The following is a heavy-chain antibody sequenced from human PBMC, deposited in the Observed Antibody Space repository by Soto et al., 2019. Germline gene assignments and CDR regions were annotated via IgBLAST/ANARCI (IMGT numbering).Heavy chain of an antibody. J-gene: IGHJ4*02. CDR1: GGTFSSYT. D-gene: IGHD5-12*01. CDR3: ARDRGLRINDY. Sequence: QVQLVQSGAEVKKPGSSVKVSCKDSGGTFSSYTISWVRQAPGQGLEWMGRIIPILGIANYAQKFQGRVTITADKSTSTAYMELSSLRSEDTAVYYCARDRGLRINDYWGQGTLVTVSS. CDR2: IIPILGIA. V-gene: IGHV1-69*08.